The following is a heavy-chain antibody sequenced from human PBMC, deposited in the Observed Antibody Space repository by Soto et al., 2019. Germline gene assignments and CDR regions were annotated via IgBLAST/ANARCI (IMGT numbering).Heavy chain of an antibody. J-gene: IGHJ5*02. CDR1: GFSLTTRGVG. V-gene: IGHV2-5*02. CDR2: IYWDDDK. Sequence: QITLKESGPTLVKPTQTLTLTCTFSGFSLTTRGVGVGWIRQPPGKALECLALIYWDDDKRYSPSLQSRLSITKDTSQTQVVLTMTNVDPVDTAAYYCAHIPNYYQYDWFDPWGQGTLVSVSS. CDR3: AHIPNYYQYDWFDP. D-gene: IGHD3-16*01.